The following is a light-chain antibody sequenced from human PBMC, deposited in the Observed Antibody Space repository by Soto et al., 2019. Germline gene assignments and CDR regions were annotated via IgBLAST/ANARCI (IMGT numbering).Light chain of an antibody. CDR2: DAS. J-gene: IGKJ1*01. Sequence: DIQRTQSPSTLSASVGDRVTITCRASQSISSWLARYQQKPGKAPKLLIYDASSLESGVPSRFSGSGSGTEFTLTISSLQPDDFATYYCQQYNSYSRTFGQGTKVDIK. CDR1: QSISSW. V-gene: IGKV1-5*01. CDR3: QQYNSYSRT.